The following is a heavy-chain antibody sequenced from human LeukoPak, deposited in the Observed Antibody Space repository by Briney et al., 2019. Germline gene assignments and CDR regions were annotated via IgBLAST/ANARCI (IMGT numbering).Heavy chain of an antibody. CDR2: IYTSGST. CDR1: GGSISSYY. Sequence: PSETLSLTCTVSGGSISSYYWSWIRQPAGKGLEWIGRIYTSGSTNYNPSLKSRVTISVDTSKNQFSLKLSSVTAADTAVYYCARRNQQVYDFWSGYPRYYFDYWGQGTLVTVSS. D-gene: IGHD3-3*01. J-gene: IGHJ4*02. V-gene: IGHV4-4*07. CDR3: ARRNQQVYDFWSGYPRYYFDY.